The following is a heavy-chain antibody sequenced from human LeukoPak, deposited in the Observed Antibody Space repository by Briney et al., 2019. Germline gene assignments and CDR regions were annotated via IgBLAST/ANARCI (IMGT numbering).Heavy chain of an antibody. V-gene: IGHV4-30-2*01. CDR2: ILHSGST. CDR1: GVSITSDTYC. Sequence: SQTLSLTCAVSGVSITSDTYCWSWIRQPPGKGLEWIGYILHSGSTYYNPPLKSRVTISIDTSKSQFSLKLSSETAADTAVYYCARTRDFWSGYFDYWGQGTLVTVSS. J-gene: IGHJ4*02. CDR3: ARTRDFWSGYFDY. D-gene: IGHD3-3*01.